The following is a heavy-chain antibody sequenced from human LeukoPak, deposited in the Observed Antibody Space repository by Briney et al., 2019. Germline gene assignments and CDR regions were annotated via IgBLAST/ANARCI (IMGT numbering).Heavy chain of an antibody. J-gene: IGHJ6*03. CDR2: IIPIFGTA. Sequence: SVKVSCKASGGTFSSYAISWVRQAPGQGLEWMGRIIPIFGTANYAQKFQGRVTITTDESTSTAYMELSSLRSEDTAVYYCARDRGYYYYYMDVWGRGTTVTVSS. CDR1: GGTFSSYA. D-gene: IGHD3-10*01. V-gene: IGHV1-69*05. CDR3: ARDRGYYYYYMDV.